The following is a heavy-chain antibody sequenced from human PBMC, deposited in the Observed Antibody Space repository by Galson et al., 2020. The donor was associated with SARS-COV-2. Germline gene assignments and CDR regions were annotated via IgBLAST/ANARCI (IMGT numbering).Heavy chain of an antibody. D-gene: IGHD3-10*01. J-gene: IGHJ5*01. CDR3: TRFKGFGELFPWFDP. Sequence: ASETLSLTCTVSIGSIRSSHYYWGWIRQSPGRGLEWIGSMYYSGSAYYNPSLQSRVTMSVDTSKSQCSLGLSFVFAADTAIYYCTRFKGFGELFPWFDPWGQGTAVTVSS. V-gene: IGHV4-39*07. CDR2: MYYSGSA. CDR1: IGSIRSSHYY.